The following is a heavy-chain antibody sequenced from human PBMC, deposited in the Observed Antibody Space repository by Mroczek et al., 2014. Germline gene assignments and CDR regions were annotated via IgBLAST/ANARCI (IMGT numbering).Heavy chain of an antibody. CDR2: IYPGDSDT. CDR3: ARALHYGGFE. Sequence: VQLQESGAEAKTSGESLKISCKGSGYSFPTYWIGWVRQMPGKGLEWMGIIYPGDSDTRYSPSFQGQVTISVDRSISTAYLQWSSLKASDTAMYYCARALHYGGFEWGQGTLVTVSS. J-gene: IGHJ4*02. CDR1: GYSFPTYW. V-gene: IGHV5-51*01. D-gene: IGHD4-23*01.